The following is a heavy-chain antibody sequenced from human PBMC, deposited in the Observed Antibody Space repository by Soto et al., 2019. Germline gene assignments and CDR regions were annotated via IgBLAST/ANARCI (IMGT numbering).Heavy chain of an antibody. CDR3: ARGVRVLLWFGDSRNYYYYGMDV. J-gene: IGHJ6*02. CDR2: INHSGST. CDR1: GGSFSGYY. D-gene: IGHD3-10*01. V-gene: IGHV4-34*01. Sequence: LSLTCAVYGGSFSGYYWSWIRQPPGKGLEWIGEINHSGSTNYNPSLKSRVTISVDTSKNQFSLKLSSVTAADTAVYYCARGVRVLLWFGDSRNYYYYGMDVWGQGTTVTVSS.